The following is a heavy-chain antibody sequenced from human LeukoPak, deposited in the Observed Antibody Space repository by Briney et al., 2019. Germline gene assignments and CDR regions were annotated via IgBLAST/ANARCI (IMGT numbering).Heavy chain of an antibody. V-gene: IGHV3-30*18. J-gene: IGHJ5*02. CDR1: GFTFRSYG. CDR2: ISFDGTNK. Sequence: GGSLRLSCAASGFTFRSYGIHWVRRAPVKWLEWVATISFDGTNKKYADSVKGRFTISRDNSKNTLYLQMNSLRAEDTAVYYCAKDKGASYSSSPIDPWGQGTLVTVSS. D-gene: IGHD6-6*01. CDR3: AKDKGASYSSSPIDP.